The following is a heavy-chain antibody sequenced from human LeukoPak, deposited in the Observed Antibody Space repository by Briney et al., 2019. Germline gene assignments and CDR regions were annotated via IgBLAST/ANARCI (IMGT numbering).Heavy chain of an antibody. Sequence: GGSLRLSCAASGFTVSSNSMSWARQSPGKGLEWVSVIYSGGSTYNADSVNGRFTVSRDNSRNTLFLQMNNLRAEDTALYFCASAREYCGSAECYEYFQHWGQGTLVIVSS. J-gene: IGHJ1*01. CDR2: IYSGGST. CDR3: ASAREYCGSAECYEYFQH. D-gene: IGHD2-21*01. CDR1: GFTVSSNS. V-gene: IGHV3-53*01.